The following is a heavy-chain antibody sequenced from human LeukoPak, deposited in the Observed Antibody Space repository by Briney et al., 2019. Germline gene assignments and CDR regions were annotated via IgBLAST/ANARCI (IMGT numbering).Heavy chain of an antibody. D-gene: IGHD3-3*01. CDR2: IRYDGSNK. CDR3: AKGQDYDFWSGYYSAFDY. J-gene: IGHJ4*02. V-gene: IGHV3-30*02. CDR1: GFTFRSYG. Sequence: QPGGSLRLSCAASGFTFRSYGMHWVRQAPGKGPEWVAFIRYDGSNKYYADSVKGRFTISRDNSKNTLYLQMNSLRAEDTAVYYCAKGQDYDFWSGYYSAFDYWGQGTLVTVSS.